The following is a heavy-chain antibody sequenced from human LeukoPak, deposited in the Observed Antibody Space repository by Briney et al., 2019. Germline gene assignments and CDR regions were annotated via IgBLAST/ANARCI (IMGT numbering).Heavy chain of an antibody. J-gene: IGHJ6*03. Sequence: SGPALVKLTQTLTLTCTFSGFSLTTSGMCVSWIGQPSAKALEWHARIDWDDDKYYSTSLKTRLTISKDTSKNQVVLTMTNMDPVDTATYYCARSRGSYYYYMDVWGQGTMVTVSS. CDR1: GFSLTTSGMC. CDR2: IDWDDDK. V-gene: IGHV2-70*11. CDR3: ARSRGSYYYYMDV. D-gene: IGHD3-10*01.